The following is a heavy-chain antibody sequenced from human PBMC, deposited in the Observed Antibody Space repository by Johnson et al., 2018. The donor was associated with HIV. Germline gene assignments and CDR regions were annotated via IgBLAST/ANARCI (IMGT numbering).Heavy chain of an antibody. Sequence: VQLVESGGGVVQPGRSLRLSCAASGFTFSSYAMHWVRQAPGKGLEWVAVISYDGSNKYYADSVKGRFTISRDNSKNTLYLQMGSLRVEDMAVYYGARDRYSYGQPMHAFDIWGQGTMVTVSS. CDR2: ISYDGSNK. V-gene: IGHV3-30*14. CDR1: GFTFSSYA. D-gene: IGHD5-18*01. J-gene: IGHJ3*02. CDR3: ARDRYSYGQPMHAFDI.